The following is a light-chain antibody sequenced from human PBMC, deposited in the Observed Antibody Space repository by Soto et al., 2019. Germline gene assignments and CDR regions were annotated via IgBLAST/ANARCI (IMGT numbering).Light chain of an antibody. CDR1: QSISSW. CDR2: KAS. V-gene: IGKV1-5*03. Sequence: DIQMTQSPSTLSASVGDRVTITCRASQSISSWLAWHQQKPGKAPRLLIYKASNLESGVASRFSGSGSGTEFTLPITCLQPDDSAIYYCQQYNDNWTFGQGTKVEIK. J-gene: IGKJ1*01. CDR3: QQYNDNWT.